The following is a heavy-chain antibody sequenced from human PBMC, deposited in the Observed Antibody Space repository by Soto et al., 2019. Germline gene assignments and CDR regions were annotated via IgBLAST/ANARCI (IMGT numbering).Heavy chain of an antibody. Sequence: GESLKISCQGSGYSFTNYWISWVRQMPGKGLEWMGRIDPSDSYTNYSPSFQGHVTISVDKSISTAYLHWSSLKASDTAMYYCARQQLAVGYYGMDVWGQGTTVTVSS. CDR3: ARQQLAVGYYGMDV. CDR2: IDPSDSYT. V-gene: IGHV5-10-1*01. J-gene: IGHJ6*02. CDR1: GYSFTNYW. D-gene: IGHD6-13*01.